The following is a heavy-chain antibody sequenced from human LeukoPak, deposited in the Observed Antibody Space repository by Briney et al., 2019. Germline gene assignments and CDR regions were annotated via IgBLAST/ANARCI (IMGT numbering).Heavy chain of an antibody. CDR1: GGSFSGYY. Sequence: SETLSLTCAVYGGSFSGYYWSWIRQPPGKGLEWIGEINHSGSTNYNPSLKSRVTISVDTSKNQFSLKLSSVTAADTAVYYCAIKDTATVTAYIDYWGQGTLVTVSS. CDR3: AIKDTATVTAYIDY. V-gene: IGHV4-34*01. J-gene: IGHJ4*02. CDR2: INHSGST. D-gene: IGHD5-18*01.